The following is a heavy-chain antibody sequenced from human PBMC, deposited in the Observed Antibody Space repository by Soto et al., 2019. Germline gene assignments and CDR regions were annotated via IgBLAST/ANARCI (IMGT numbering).Heavy chain of an antibody. D-gene: IGHD3-10*01. V-gene: IGHV1-18*01. J-gene: IGHJ6*02. CDR2: ISAYNGNT. CDR1: GYTFTSYG. Sequence: QVQLVQSGAEVKKPGASVKVSCKASGYTFTSYGISWVRQAPGQGLEWMGWISAYNGNTNYAQKLQGRVTMTTDTATSTAYMELRSVRSDDTAVYYCARVADYYGSGSHYGMDVWGQGTTVTVSS. CDR3: ARVADYYGSGSHYGMDV.